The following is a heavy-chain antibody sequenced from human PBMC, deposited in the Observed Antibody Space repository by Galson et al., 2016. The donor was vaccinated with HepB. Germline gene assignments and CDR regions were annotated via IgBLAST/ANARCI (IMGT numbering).Heavy chain of an antibody. D-gene: IGHD6-19*01. Sequence: QSGAEVKKPGESLRISCKGSGYSFTRNWISWVRQMPGKGLEWMGRIDPSDSYASYSPSFQGHVTISADKSISTAYLKGSSLKASDSAMYYCARHKTTGWYVRLMDVWGQGTTVTVSS. CDR3: ARHKTTGWYVRLMDV. V-gene: IGHV5-10-1*01. J-gene: IGHJ6*02. CDR1: GYSFTRNW. CDR2: IDPSDSYA.